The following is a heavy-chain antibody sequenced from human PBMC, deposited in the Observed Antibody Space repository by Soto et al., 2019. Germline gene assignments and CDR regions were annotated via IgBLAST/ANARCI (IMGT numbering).Heavy chain of an antibody. CDR2: INHSGST. CDR3: ARGPSLVYYYGSGSHNWFDP. V-gene: IGHV4-34*01. Sequence: PSETLSLTCAVYGGSFSGYYWSWIRQPPGKGLEWIGEINHSGSTNYNPSLKSRVTISVDTSKNQFSLKLSSVTAADTAVYYCARGPSLVYYYGSGSHNWFDPWGQGTLVTVSS. CDR1: GGSFSGYY. J-gene: IGHJ5*02. D-gene: IGHD3-10*01.